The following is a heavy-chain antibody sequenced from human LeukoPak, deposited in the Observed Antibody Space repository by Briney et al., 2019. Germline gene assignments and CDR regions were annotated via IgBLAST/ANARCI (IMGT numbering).Heavy chain of an antibody. Sequence: GGSLRLSCAASGYTFDDYAMHWVRQAPGKGLEWVSLISWDGGSTYYADSVKGRLTISRDNAKNSLYLQMNSLRAEDTAVYYCATYSSLNRREFQFWGQGTLLTVSS. D-gene: IGHD3-22*01. CDR1: GYTFDDYA. V-gene: IGHV3-43D*03. CDR3: ATYSSLNRREFQF. J-gene: IGHJ1*01. CDR2: ISWDGGST.